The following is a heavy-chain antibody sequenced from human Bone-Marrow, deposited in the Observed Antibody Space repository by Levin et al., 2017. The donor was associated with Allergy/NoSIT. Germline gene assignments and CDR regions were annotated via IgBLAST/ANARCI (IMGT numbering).Heavy chain of an antibody. J-gene: IGHJ4*02. Sequence: SLKISCAASGFTFDDFAMHWVRQVPGKGLEWVSGINWNRGIIGYADSVKDRFTISRDNARNSLFLQMKSLGPEDTALYYCAKGLNWGSPNTFDDWGQGTLVTVSS. CDR3: AKGLNWGSPNTFDD. CDR2: INWNRGII. CDR1: GFTFDDFA. D-gene: IGHD7-27*01. V-gene: IGHV3-9*01.